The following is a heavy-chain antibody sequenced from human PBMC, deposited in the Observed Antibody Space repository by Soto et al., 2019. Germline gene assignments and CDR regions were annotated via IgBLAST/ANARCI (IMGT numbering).Heavy chain of an antibody. Sequence: EVQLLESGGGLVQPGGSLRLSCAASGFTFSSYAMSWVRQAPGKGLEWVSAISGSGGSTYYADSVKGRFTISRDNSKNTLYLQMNGMRAEDTAVYYCARDDVVGRNFDFWGQGTLVTVSS. V-gene: IGHV3-23*01. CDR2: ISGSGGST. CDR3: ARDDVVGRNFDF. D-gene: IGHD1-26*01. CDR1: GFTFSSYA. J-gene: IGHJ4*02.